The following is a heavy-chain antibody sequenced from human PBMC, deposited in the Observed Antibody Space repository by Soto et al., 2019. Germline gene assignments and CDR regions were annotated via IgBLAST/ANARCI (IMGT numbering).Heavy chain of an antibody. D-gene: IGHD4-17*01. CDR2: IIPIFGTA. J-gene: IGHJ4*02. V-gene: IGHV1-69*06. Sequence: GASVKVSCKASGGTFSSYAISWVRQAPGQGLEWMGGIIPIFGTANYAQKFQGRVTITADKSTSTAYMELSSLRSEDTAVYYCARVNSLRCLDYWGQGTLVTVSS. CDR3: ARVNSLRCLDY. CDR1: GGTFSSYA.